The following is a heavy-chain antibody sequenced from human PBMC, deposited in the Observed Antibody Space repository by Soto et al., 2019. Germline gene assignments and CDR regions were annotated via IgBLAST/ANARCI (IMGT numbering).Heavy chain of an antibody. D-gene: IGHD3-22*01. V-gene: IGHV4-30-4*01. CDR3: ARDRKYYYDSSGYSY. Sequence: QVQLQESGPGLVKPSQTLSLTCTVSGGSISSGDYYWSWIRQPPGKGLEWIGYIYYSGSTYYNPSLKGRVTISVDTSKNQFSLKLSSVTAADTAVYYCARDRKYYYDSSGYSYWGQGTLVTVSS. CDR2: IYYSGST. J-gene: IGHJ4*02. CDR1: GGSISSGDYY.